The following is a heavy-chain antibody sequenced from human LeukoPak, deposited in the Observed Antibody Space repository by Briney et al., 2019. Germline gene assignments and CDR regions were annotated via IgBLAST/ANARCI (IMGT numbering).Heavy chain of an antibody. CDR1: VGSIISYY. V-gene: IGHV4-59*01. CDR3: ARALDYGSGSLHYYMDV. Sequence: PSETLSLTCTVPVGSIISYYWSWIRQPPGKGLKWIGNIYYSGSTNYNPSLKSRVTISVDTSKNQFSLKLSSVTAADTAVYYCARALDYGSGSLHYYMDVWGKGTTVTVSS. J-gene: IGHJ6*03. CDR2: IYYSGST. D-gene: IGHD3-10*01.